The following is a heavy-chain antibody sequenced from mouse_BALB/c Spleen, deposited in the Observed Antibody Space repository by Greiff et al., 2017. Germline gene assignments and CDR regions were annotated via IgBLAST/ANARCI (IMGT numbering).Heavy chain of an antibody. CDR2: ISSGSSTI. CDR1: GFTLSSFG. Sequence: EVMLVESGGGLVQPGGSRKLSCAASGFTLSSFGMHWVRQAPEKGLEWVAYISSGSSTIYYADTVKGRFTISRDNPKNTLFLQMTSLRSEDTAMYYCARRAYYDYTCYWYFDVWGAETTVTVSS. CDR3: ARRAYYDYTCYWYFDV. J-gene: IGHJ1*01. D-gene: IGHD2-4*01. V-gene: IGHV5-17*02.